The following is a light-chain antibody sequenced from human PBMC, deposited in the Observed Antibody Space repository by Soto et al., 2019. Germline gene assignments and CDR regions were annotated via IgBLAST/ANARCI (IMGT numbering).Light chain of an antibody. V-gene: IGKV3-11*01. CDR3: QHRRIWPVS. Sequence: EIVLTQSPDTLSLSPGERATLSCRASQSLSSYFAWYQQKPGQAPRLLIFDASTRATGIPARFSGSGSWTDFTLTISRLEPEDFAVYYCQHRRIWPVSFGQATRLEIK. CDR1: QSLSSY. CDR2: DAS. J-gene: IGKJ5*01.